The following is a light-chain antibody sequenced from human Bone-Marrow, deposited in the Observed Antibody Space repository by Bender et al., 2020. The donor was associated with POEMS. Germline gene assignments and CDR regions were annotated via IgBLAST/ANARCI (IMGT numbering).Light chain of an antibody. J-gene: IGLJ2*01. V-gene: IGLV3-21*02. CDR2: EDS. CDR1: KIGSKS. CDR3: QVWDSSSDHAL. Sequence: SYVLTQPPSVSVAPGRTATITCGGNKIGSKSVHWYQQKPGQAPVLVFYEDSARGPGIPERFSGSKSGSTATLTISRVEAGDEADYYCQVWDSSSDHALFGGGTKLTVL.